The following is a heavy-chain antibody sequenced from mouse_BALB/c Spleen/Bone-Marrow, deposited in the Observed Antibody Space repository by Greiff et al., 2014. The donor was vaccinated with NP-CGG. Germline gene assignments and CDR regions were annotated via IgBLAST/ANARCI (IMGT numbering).Heavy chain of an antibody. Sequence: EVQLQESGPGLVKPSQSLSLTCTVTGYSITSDYVWYWIRQFPGNKLEWMGYISYSGNTDYNPSLKSRISITRDTSKNQFFLQLNSVTTEDTATYYCARYDYDGVDYWGQGTTLTVSS. V-gene: IGHV3-2*02. D-gene: IGHD2-4*01. CDR1: GYSITSDYV. CDR2: ISYSGNT. CDR3: ARYDYDGVDY. J-gene: IGHJ2*01.